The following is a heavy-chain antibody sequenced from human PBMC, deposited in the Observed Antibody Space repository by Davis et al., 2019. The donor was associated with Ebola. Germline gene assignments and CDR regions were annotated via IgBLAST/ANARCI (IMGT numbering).Heavy chain of an antibody. D-gene: IGHD1-1*01. CDR2: ISGDGGST. V-gene: IGHV3-43*02. CDR3: AKDIRHWNDDTLYYYYYGMDV. CDR1: GFTFDDYA. Sequence: GGSLTLSCAASGFTFDDYAMHWVRQAPGKGLEWVSLISGDGGSTYYADSVKGRFTISRDNSKNSLYLQMNSLRTEDTALYYCAKDIRHWNDDTLYYYYYGMDVWGQGTTVTVSS. J-gene: IGHJ6*02.